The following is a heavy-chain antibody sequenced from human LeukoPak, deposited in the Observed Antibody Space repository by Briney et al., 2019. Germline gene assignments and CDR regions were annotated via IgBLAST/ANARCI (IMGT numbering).Heavy chain of an antibody. CDR1: GFTFSSYA. D-gene: IGHD6-6*01. CDR3: ARDWSLGSSFFYYYYGMDV. Sequence: PGGSLRLSCAASGFTFSSYAMHWVRQAPGKGLEWVAVISYDGSNKYYADSVKGRFTISRDNSKNTLYLQMNSLRAEDTAVYYCARDWSLGSSFFYYYYGMDVWGQGTTVTVSS. J-gene: IGHJ6*02. CDR2: ISYDGSNK. V-gene: IGHV3-30-3*01.